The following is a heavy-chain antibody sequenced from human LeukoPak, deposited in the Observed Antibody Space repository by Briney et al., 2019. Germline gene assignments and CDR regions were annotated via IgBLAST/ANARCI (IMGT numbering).Heavy chain of an antibody. D-gene: IGHD4-23*01. V-gene: IGHV4-39*01. CDR3: ARVVDFYGGNGVARDY. Sequence: KPSETLSLTCTVSGGSISSSSYYWGWIRQPPGKGLEWIGSIYYSGSTYYNPSLKSRVTISVDTSKNQFSLKLSSVTAADTAVYYCARVVDFYGGNGVARDYWGQGTPVTVSS. J-gene: IGHJ4*02. CDR1: GGSISSSSYY. CDR2: IYYSGST.